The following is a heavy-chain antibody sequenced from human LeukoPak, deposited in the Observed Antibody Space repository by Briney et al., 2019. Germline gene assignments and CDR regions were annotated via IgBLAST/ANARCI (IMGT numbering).Heavy chain of an antibody. V-gene: IGHV4-59*11. D-gene: IGHD6-13*01. Sequence: SETLSLTCTVSGGSISSHYWIWIRQPPGKGLEWIGYIYYSGRTNYNPSLKSRVTISVDTSKNQFSLKLSSVTAADTAVYYCARFGRGSSWYYFDCWGQGTLVTVSS. CDR2: IYYSGRT. CDR1: GGSISSHY. CDR3: ARFGRGSSWYYFDC. J-gene: IGHJ4*02.